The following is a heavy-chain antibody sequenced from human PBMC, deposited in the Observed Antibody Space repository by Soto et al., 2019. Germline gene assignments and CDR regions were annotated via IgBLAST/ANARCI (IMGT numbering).Heavy chain of an antibody. D-gene: IGHD1-26*01. V-gene: IGHV1-69*01. Sequence: QVQLVQSGAEVKKPGSSVKVSCKASGGTFSSYSFSWVRQAPGQGLEWMGGIIPIFGTAGFAQKFQGRVAITEDESTSTAYMELSSLRSEDRAVYYCASASPSLSGSYAGFDYWGQGALVTVSS. CDR1: GGTFSSYS. CDR3: ASASPSLSGSYAGFDY. CDR2: IIPIFGTA. J-gene: IGHJ4*02.